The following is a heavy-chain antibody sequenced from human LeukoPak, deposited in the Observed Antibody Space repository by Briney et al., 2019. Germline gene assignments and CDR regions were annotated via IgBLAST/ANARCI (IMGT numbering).Heavy chain of an antibody. CDR1: GGPISSTSDY. D-gene: IGHD3-3*01. J-gene: IGHJ4*02. CDR2: IYYSGST. Sequence: KPSETLSLTCTVSGGPISSTSDYWGWIRQPPGQGLEWIGSIYYSGSTYYNPSLKSRVTISVDTSKNEFSLKLSSVTAADTAVYYCARRRWIGAFDYWGQGTLVTVSS. CDR3: ARRRWIGAFDY. V-gene: IGHV4-39*01.